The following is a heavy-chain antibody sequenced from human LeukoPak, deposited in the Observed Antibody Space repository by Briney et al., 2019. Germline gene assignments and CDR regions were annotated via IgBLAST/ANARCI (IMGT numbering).Heavy chain of an antibody. Sequence: GGSLRLSCAASGFTFSSYSMNWVRQAPGKGLEWVSYISSSSSTIYCADSVKGRFTISRDNAKNSLYLQMNSLRAEDTAVYYCARVLGYCSGGSCYLDWFDPWGQGTLVTVSS. CDR2: ISSSSSTI. CDR1: GFTFSSYS. J-gene: IGHJ5*02. V-gene: IGHV3-48*01. CDR3: ARVLGYCSGGSCYLDWFDP. D-gene: IGHD2-15*01.